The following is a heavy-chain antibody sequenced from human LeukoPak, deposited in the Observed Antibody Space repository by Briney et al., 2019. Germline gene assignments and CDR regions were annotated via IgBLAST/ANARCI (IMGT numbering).Heavy chain of an antibody. Sequence: GESLKISCKGSGYNFTIYWIGWVRQMPGKGLEWMGIIYPGDSDTRYSPSFQGQVTISADKSISAAYLQWSSLKASDTAMYYCARSYDSSGYYDYWGQGTLVTVSS. CDR3: ARSYDSSGYYDY. V-gene: IGHV5-51*01. CDR1: GYNFTIYW. D-gene: IGHD3-22*01. CDR2: IYPGDSDT. J-gene: IGHJ4*02.